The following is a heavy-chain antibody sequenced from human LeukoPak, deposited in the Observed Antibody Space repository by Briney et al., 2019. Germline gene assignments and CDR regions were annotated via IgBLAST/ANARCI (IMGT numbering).Heavy chain of an antibody. D-gene: IGHD6-19*01. CDR2: IYNGGII. CDR3: ARGPQWLVHFDY. J-gene: IGHJ4*02. CDR1: RDSISRYY. V-gene: IGHV4-4*07. Sequence: ETSETLFITCTGSRDSISRYYRSWIRQPAGKGLEWIGRIYNGGIITYNPSLKSRVTMSIDTSNNQFSLRLRFVTAADTAVYYCARGPQWLVHFDYWGQGTLVTVSS.